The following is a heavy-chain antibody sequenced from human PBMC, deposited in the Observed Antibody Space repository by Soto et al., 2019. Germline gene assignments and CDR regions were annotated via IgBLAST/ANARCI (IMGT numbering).Heavy chain of an antibody. V-gene: IGHV3-30*03. CDR2: LSYGAKNK. CDR3: VREEFEDGRGHFTN. D-gene: IGHD3-3*01. J-gene: IGHJ4*02. CDR1: GFPFSASV. Sequence: QVFLVESGGGVVQPGGSLRLSCAASGFPFSASVMHWVRQAPGKGLEWMAILSYGAKNKYYSDSVKGRFTISRDISESTLYLQMDSLRTEDTAVYYCVREEFEDGRGHFTNWGQGTLVSVSS.